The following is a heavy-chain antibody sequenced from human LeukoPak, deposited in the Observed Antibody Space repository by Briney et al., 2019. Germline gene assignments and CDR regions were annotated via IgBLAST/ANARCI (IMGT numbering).Heavy chain of an antibody. CDR3: ARVQVGATFT. CDR2: ISSSSSYI. Sequence: GGSLRLSCAASGFTFSSYSMNWVRQAPGRGLEWVSSISSSSSYIYYADSVKGRFTISRDNAKNSLYLQMNSLRAEDTAVYYCARVQVGATFTWGQGTLVTVSS. J-gene: IGHJ5*02. CDR1: GFTFSSYS. V-gene: IGHV3-21*01. D-gene: IGHD1-26*01.